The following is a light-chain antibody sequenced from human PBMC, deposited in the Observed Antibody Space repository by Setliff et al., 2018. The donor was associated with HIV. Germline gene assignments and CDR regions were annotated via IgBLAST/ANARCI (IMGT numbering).Light chain of an antibody. CDR3: TSYTSSNTFL. CDR1: SSDVGGYNY. CDR2: DVT. Sequence: QSALTQPASVSGFTGQSITISCSGTSSDVGGYNYVSWYQQHPGKAPKLIICDVTKRPSGVTNRFSGSKSGNTASLTISGLQAEDEADYYCTSYTSSNTFLFGGGTKVTVL. V-gene: IGLV2-14*01. J-gene: IGLJ2*01.